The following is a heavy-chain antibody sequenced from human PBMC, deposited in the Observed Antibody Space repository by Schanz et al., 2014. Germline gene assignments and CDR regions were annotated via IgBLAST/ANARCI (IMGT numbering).Heavy chain of an antibody. Sequence: EVRLVESGGGLVQPGGSLRLSCAASGFTFSTYAMNWVRQAPGKGLEWVSSISSSGSYIYYADSVKGRFSISRDNAKNSLYLQLNSLRAEDTAVYYCASPSGYSGYGTYFDFWGQGTLVTVSS. D-gene: IGHD5-12*01. J-gene: IGHJ4*02. CDR2: ISSSGSYI. CDR3: ASPSGYSGYGTYFDF. V-gene: IGHV3-21*02. CDR1: GFTFSTYA.